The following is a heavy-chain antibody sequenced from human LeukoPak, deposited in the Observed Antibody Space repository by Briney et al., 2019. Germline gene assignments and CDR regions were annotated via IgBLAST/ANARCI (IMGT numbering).Heavy chain of an antibody. CDR3: ARDPLKIWVFVD. CDR1: GFTVSSNY. J-gene: IGHJ4*02. D-gene: IGHD2-15*01. CDR2: IYSGGST. Sequence: PGGSLRLSCAASGFTVSSNYMSWVRQAPGKGLEWVSVIYSGGSTYYADSVKGRSTISRDNSKNTLYLQMNSLRAEDTAVYYCARDPLKIWVFVDWGQGTLVTVSS. V-gene: IGHV3-66*01.